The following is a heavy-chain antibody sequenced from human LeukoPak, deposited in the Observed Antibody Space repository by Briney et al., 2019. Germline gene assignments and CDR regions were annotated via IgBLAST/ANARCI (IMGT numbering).Heavy chain of an antibody. D-gene: IGHD3-9*01. Sequence: SVKDSCKASGGTFSSYAISWVRQAPGQGLEWMGGIIPIFGTANYAQKFQGRVTITADESTSTAYMELSSLRSEDTAVYYCAGDIYYDILTGYYNDNYFDYWGQGTLVTVSS. CDR2: IIPIFGTA. CDR1: GGTFSSYA. J-gene: IGHJ4*02. V-gene: IGHV1-69*13. CDR3: AGDIYYDILTGYYNDNYFDY.